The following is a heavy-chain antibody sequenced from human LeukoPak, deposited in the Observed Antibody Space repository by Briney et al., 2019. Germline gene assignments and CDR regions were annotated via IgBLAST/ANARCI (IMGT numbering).Heavy chain of an antibody. CDR1: GFTFSSYS. D-gene: IGHD3-22*01. CDR2: ISSSSSYI. V-gene: IGHV3-21*01. J-gene: IGHJ5*02. Sequence: GGSLRLSCAASGFTFSSYSMNWVRQAPGKGLEWVSSISSSSSYIYYADSVKGRFTISRDNAENSLYLQMNSLRAEDTAVYYCARDYYDSSGYYNWFDPWGQGTLVTVSS. CDR3: ARDYYDSSGYYNWFDP.